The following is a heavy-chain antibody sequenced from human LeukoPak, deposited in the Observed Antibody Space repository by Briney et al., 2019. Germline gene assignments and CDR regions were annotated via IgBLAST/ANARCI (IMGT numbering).Heavy chain of an antibody. CDR3: ARDRGGAYDFWSGYYTGYFDY. D-gene: IGHD3-3*01. Sequence: GGSLRLSCAASGFSFITYSMNWVRQAPGKGLEWVSSISSTSDYIYYADSVKGRFTISRDNAKNSLCLQMNSLRTEDTAVYYCARDRGGAYDFWSGYYTGYFDYWGQGTLVTVSS. V-gene: IGHV3-21*01. CDR1: GFSFITYS. J-gene: IGHJ4*02. CDR2: ISSTSDYI.